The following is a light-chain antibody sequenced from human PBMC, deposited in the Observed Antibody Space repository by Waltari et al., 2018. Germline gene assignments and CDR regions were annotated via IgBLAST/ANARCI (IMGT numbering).Light chain of an antibody. CDR1: QSVLYRSDNKNY. J-gene: IGKJ5*01. Sequence: DIVMTQSPDSLAGSLGERATINGKSSQSVLYRSDNKNYLGWYQQKPGLPPKLLIYWASTRESGVPDRFSGSGSGTDFTLTISSLQAEDVAVYYCQQYYSSPVTFGQGTRLEIK. V-gene: IGKV4-1*01. CDR2: WAS. CDR3: QQYYSSPVT.